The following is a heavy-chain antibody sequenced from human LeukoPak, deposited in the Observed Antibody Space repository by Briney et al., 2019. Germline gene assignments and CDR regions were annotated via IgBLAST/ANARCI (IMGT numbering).Heavy chain of an antibody. J-gene: IGHJ4*02. Sequence: PGGSLRLSCAASGFTFSSYSMNWVRQAPGKGLEWVSYISSSSSTIYYADSVKGRFTISRDNSKNTLYLQMNSLRAEDTAVYYCAKDSIAVAGSLIFDYWGQGTLVTVSS. D-gene: IGHD6-19*01. CDR3: AKDSIAVAGSLIFDY. V-gene: IGHV3-48*01. CDR1: GFTFSSYS. CDR2: ISSSSSTI.